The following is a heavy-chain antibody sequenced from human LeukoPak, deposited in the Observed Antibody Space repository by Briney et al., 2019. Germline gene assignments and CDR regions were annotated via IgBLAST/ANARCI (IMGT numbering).Heavy chain of an antibody. Sequence: GGSPRLSCAASRFTFSSYAMSWVRQAPGKGLDWVSAISSGGDATYYADSVKGRFTISRDNSKNTLFLHMNSLRAEDTAVYFCAKRDTRGRYYFDSWGLGTLVTVSS. CDR1: RFTFSSYA. CDR2: ISSGGDAT. J-gene: IGHJ4*02. CDR3: AKRDTRGRYYFDS. D-gene: IGHD2-2*01. V-gene: IGHV3-23*01.